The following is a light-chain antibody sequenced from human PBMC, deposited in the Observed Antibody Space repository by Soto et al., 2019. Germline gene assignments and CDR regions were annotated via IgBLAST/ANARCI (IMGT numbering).Light chain of an antibody. V-gene: IGLV4-69*01. J-gene: IGLJ2*01. CDR1: SGHNYYA. CDR2: VDNGGSH. CDR3: QTWDSGFPPVI. Sequence: QSVLTQSPSASASLGASVRLTCTLSSGHNYYAIAWHQQQPGKGPRYLMKVDNGGSHTKGDGIPDRFSGSSSGAERYLTISSLQSEDEADYYCQTWDSGFPPVIFGGGTKLTVL.